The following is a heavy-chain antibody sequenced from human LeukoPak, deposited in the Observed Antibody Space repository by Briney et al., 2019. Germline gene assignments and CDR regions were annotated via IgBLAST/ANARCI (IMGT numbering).Heavy chain of an antibody. CDR3: ARHNYYGSGSYYNAVAELPLYYYGMDV. V-gene: IGHV3-30*02. CDR1: GFTFSSYG. J-gene: IGHJ6*02. Sequence: PGGSLRLSCAASGFTFSSYGMHWVRQAPGKGLEWVAFIRYDGSDKYCADSVKGRCTISRDNSKNTLYLQMNSLRAEDTAVYYCARHNYYGSGSYYNAVAELPLYYYGMDVWGQGTTVTVSS. D-gene: IGHD3-10*01. CDR2: IRYDGSDK.